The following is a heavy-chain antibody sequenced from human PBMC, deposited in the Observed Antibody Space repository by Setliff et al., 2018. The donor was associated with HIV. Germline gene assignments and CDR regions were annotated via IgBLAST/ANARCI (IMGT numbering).Heavy chain of an antibody. D-gene: IGHD2-2*01. Sequence: PSETLSLTCHVSGDSLNGFYWSWIRQSPARGLEWIGYIHYTGSALYSSSLNGRVTIFLDTSRNQFSLTLTSLTPADTAVYYCARHAGASFDSWGQGSLVTVSS. V-gene: IGHV4-59*01. CDR3: ARHAGASFDS. CDR1: GDSLNGFY. J-gene: IGHJ4*02. CDR2: IHYTGSA.